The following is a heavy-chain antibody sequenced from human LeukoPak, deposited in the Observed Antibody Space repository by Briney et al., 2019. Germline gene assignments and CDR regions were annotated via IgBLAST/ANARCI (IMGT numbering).Heavy chain of an antibody. CDR1: GYTFTNHG. D-gene: IGHD4-17*01. Sequence: ASVMVSCKTSGYTFTNHGISWVRQAPGQGLEWMGWISGYNGNTNYVQKFRGRITMTTDTSTSTAYLHLRSLSSDDTALYYCARDLSLGRHDDGEPFDSWGLGTLVTVSS. V-gene: IGHV1-18*01. CDR3: ARDLSLGRHDDGEPFDS. CDR2: ISGYNGNT. J-gene: IGHJ4*02.